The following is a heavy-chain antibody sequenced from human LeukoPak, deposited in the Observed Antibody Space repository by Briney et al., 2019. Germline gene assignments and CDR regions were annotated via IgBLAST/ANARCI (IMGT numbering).Heavy chain of an antibody. CDR1: GFTVSNNY. CDR3: ARDPPAVTANTYG. D-gene: IGHD5-18*01. J-gene: IGHJ4*02. Sequence: PGGSLRLSCAASGFTVSNNYMNWVRQAPGKGLEWVSLIYSGGTTYYADSVKGRFTISGDGSKNTLYLQMNSLRVEDTAVYYCARDPPAVTANTYGWGQGTLVTVSS. CDR2: IYSGGTT. V-gene: IGHV3-66*01.